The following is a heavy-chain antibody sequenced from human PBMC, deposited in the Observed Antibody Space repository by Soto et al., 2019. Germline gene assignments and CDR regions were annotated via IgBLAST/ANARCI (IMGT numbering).Heavy chain of an antibody. CDR1: GFTFSSYS. V-gene: IGHV3-21*01. CDR2: ISSSSSYI. Sequence: ESGGGLVKPGGSLRLSCAASGFTFSSYSMNWVRQAPGKGLEWVSSISSSSSYIYYADSVKGRFTISRDNAKNSLYLQMNSLRAEDTAVYYCARGVAGTTIYFDYWGQGTLVTVSS. CDR3: ARGVAGTTIYFDY. D-gene: IGHD1-1*01. J-gene: IGHJ4*02.